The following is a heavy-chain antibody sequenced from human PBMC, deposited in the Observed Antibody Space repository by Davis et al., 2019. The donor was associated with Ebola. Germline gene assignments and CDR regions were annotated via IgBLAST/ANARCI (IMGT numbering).Heavy chain of an antibody. CDR2: ISYRGNT. CDR3: ARRMGSGNPYFDY. CDR1: GDSISGSTYY. Sequence: GSLRLSCTVSGDSISGSTYYWGWIRQPPGKGPEWIGIISYRGNTYYNPSLKSRVSISVDSSQNHFPLMVNSVTAADTAVYYCARRMGSGNPYFDYWAQGTLVTVSS. J-gene: IGHJ4*02. V-gene: IGHV4-39*02. D-gene: IGHD4-23*01.